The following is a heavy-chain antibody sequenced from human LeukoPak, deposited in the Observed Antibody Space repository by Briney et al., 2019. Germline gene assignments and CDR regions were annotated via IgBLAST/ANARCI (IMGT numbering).Heavy chain of an antibody. CDR1: GYSFTSYW. CDR2: IYPGDSDT. V-gene: IGHV5-51*01. Sequence: GESLQISCKGSGYSFTSYWIGWVRQMPGEGLEWMGIIYPGDSDTRYSPSFQGQVTISADKSITTAYLQWSSLKASDTAMYYCARRELTVAGSFDYWGQGTLVPVSS. J-gene: IGHJ4*02. D-gene: IGHD6-19*01. CDR3: ARRELTVAGSFDY.